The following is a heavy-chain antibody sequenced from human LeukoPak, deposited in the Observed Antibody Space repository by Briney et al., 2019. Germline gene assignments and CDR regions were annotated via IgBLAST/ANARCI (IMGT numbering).Heavy chain of an antibody. CDR1: GGTFSSYA. V-gene: IGHV1-69*04. CDR3: ASPSPRDGSGSMTYFDY. Sequence: SVKVSCKASGGTFSSYAISWVRQAPGQGLEWMGRIIPILGIANYAQKFQGRVTITADKSTSTAYMELSSLRSEDTAVYYCASPSPRDGSGSMTYFDYWGQGTLVTVSS. D-gene: IGHD3-10*01. J-gene: IGHJ4*02. CDR2: IIPILGIA.